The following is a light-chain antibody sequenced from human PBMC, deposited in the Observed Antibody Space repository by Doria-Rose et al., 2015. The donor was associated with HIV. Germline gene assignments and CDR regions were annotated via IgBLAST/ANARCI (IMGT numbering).Light chain of an antibody. J-gene: IGKJ1*01. CDR3: HQYGTSWT. CDR2: DGS. CDR1: QSFSSTY. V-gene: IGKV3-20*01. Sequence: EIVLTQSPGTLSLSPGERTTLSCRASQSFSSTYLAWYQQKPGQAPSLLIYDGSTRATGIPDRFSASASGTDFTLTINRLEPDDFALYYCHQYGTSWTFGQGTKVEI.